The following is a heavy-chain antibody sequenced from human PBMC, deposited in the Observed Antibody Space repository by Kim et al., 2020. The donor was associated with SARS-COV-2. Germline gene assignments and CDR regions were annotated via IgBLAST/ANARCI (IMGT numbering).Heavy chain of an antibody. J-gene: IGHJ4*02. CDR2: IYPGDSDT. V-gene: IGHV5-51*01. D-gene: IGHD6-19*01. CDR1: GYSFTSYW. Sequence: GESLKISCKGSGYSFTSYWIGWVRQMPGKGLEWMGIIYPGDSDTRYSPSFQGQVTISADKSISTAYLQWSSLKASDTAMYYCARLAVAGTRSGANYNYWGQGTLVTVSS. CDR3: ARLAVAGTRSGANYNY.